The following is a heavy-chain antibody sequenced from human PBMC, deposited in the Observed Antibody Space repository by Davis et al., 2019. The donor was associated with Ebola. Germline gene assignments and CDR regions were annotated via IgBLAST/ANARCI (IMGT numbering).Heavy chain of an antibody. CDR2: ISGSGGST. V-gene: IGHV3-23*01. D-gene: IGHD2-21*01. CDR1: GFTFSSYY. Sequence: GESLKISCAASGFTFSSYYMSWVRQAPGKGLEWVSAISGSGGSTYYADSVKGRFTISRDNSKNTLYLQMNSLRAEDTAVYYCAKGGDVVRINYYYYYGMDVWGQGTTVTVSS. J-gene: IGHJ6*02. CDR3: AKGGDVVRINYYYYYGMDV.